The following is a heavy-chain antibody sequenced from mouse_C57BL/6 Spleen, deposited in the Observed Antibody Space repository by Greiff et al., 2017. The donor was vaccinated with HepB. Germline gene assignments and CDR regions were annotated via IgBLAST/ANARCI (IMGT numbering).Heavy chain of an antibody. J-gene: IGHJ1*03. CDR1: GFTSSSYT. D-gene: IGHD1-1*01. CDR2: ISGGGGNT. V-gene: IGHV5-9*01. Sequence: EVQLQESGGGLVKPGGSLKLSCAASGFTSSSYTMSWVRQTPEKRLEWVATISGGGGNTYYPDSVKGRFTISRDNAKNTLYLQMSSLRSEDTALYYCARHYGSSYGYFDVWGTGTTVTVSS. CDR3: ARHYGSSYGYFDV.